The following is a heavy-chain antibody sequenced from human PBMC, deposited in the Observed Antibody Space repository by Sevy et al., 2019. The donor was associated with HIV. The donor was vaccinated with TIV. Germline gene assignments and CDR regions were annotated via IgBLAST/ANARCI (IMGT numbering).Heavy chain of an antibody. J-gene: IGHJ4*02. CDR2: IKEDGSGR. D-gene: IGHD6-6*01. CDR3: ARLYSSSSGRGLDN. Sequence: AGGSLRLSCAASGFTFGSYWMTWVRQAPGKGLEWVANIKEDGSGRFYVDSVRGRFTVSRDNAKKTLYLQMNNLRGEDTALYYCARLYSSSSGRGLDNWGQGALVTVSS. CDR1: GFTFGSYW. V-gene: IGHV3-7*01.